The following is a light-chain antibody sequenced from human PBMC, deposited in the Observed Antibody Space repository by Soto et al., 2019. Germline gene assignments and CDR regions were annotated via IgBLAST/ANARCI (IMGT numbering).Light chain of an antibody. J-gene: IGKJ4*01. CDR3: QQRSSWPLT. Sequence: EIVLTQSPATLSLSPGERATLSCRASQSVRIYLAWYQQKPGQAPRLLIDGASNRATGIPARFSGSGSGTDFTLTISSLGPEDFAIYYCQQRSSWPLTFGGGTKVDIK. CDR1: QSVRIY. CDR2: GAS. V-gene: IGKV3-11*01.